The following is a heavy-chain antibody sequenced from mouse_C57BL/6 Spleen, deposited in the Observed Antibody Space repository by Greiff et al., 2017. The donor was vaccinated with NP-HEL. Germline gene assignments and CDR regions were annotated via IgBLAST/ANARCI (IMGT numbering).Heavy chain of an antibody. D-gene: IGHD2-3*01. Sequence: QVTLKECGPGILQSSQTLSLTCSFSGFSLSTSGMGVSWIRQPSGKGLEWLAHIYWDDAKRYNPSLKSRLTISKDTSRNQVFLKITSVDTADTATYYCARRADAYYFDYWGQGTTLTVSS. CDR1: GFSLSTSGMG. CDR2: IYWDDAK. CDR3: ARRADAYYFDY. V-gene: IGHV8-12*01. J-gene: IGHJ2*01.